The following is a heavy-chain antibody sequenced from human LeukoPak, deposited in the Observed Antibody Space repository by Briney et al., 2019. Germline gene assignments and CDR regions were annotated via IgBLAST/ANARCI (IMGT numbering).Heavy chain of an antibody. V-gene: IGHV4-39*01. CDR2: IYYSGST. D-gene: IGHD3-22*01. J-gene: IGHJ4*02. Sequence: NPSETLSLTCTVSGGSISSSSYYWGWIRQPPGKGLEWIGSIYYSGSTYYNPSLKSRVTISVDTSKNQFSLKLSSVTAADTAVYYCARQSTYYYDSSGYLHYWGQGTLVTVSS. CDR3: ARQSTYYYDSSGYLHY. CDR1: GGSISSSSYY.